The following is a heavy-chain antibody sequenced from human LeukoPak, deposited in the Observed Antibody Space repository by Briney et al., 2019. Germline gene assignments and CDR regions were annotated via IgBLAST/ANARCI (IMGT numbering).Heavy chain of an antibody. Sequence: GGSLRLSCAASGFTFSSYSMNWVRQAPGKGLEWVSSISSSSSYIYYADSVKGRFTISRDNAKNSLYLQMNSLRAEDTAVYYCARGAELLPYNDYWGQGTLVTVSS. J-gene: IGHJ4*02. D-gene: IGHD1-26*01. CDR1: GFTFSSYS. CDR3: ARGAELLPYNDY. V-gene: IGHV3-21*01. CDR2: ISSSSSYI.